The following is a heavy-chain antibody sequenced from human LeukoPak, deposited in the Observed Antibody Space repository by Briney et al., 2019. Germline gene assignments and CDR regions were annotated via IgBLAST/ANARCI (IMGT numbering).Heavy chain of an antibody. CDR3: AKEVSGWTFDG. D-gene: IGHD6-19*01. Sequence: PGGSLRLSCAASGFTFSSYAMSWVRQAPGKGLEWVSSISGSGGSTDYADSVKGRFTISRDISKNTLFLQMNSLRAEDTAIYYCAKEVSGWTFDGWGQGTLVTVSS. CDR2: ISGSGGST. CDR1: GFTFSSYA. V-gene: IGHV3-23*01. J-gene: IGHJ4*02.